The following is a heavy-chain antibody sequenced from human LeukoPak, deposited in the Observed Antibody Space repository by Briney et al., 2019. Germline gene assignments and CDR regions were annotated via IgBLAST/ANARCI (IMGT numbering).Heavy chain of an antibody. V-gene: IGHV3-23*01. J-gene: IGHJ4*02. D-gene: IGHD1-26*01. CDR3: AKEDHSGSYYYFDY. CDR1: GFTFSSHA. Sequence: GGSLRLSCAASGFTFSSHAMSWVRQAPGKGLEWVSAISDRGDNKQYTDSVKGRLTISRDNSKNTLYLQMNSLRADDTAVYYCAKEDHSGSYYYFDYWGQGTLVTVSS. CDR2: ISDRGDNK.